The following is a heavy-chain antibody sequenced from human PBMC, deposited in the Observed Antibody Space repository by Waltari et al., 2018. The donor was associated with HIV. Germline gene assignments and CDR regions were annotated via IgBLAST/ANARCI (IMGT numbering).Heavy chain of an antibody. D-gene: IGHD1-1*01. CDR3: TRENEDTSDNAFDI. Sequence: QLQLQESGPGLVKPSETLSLTCTVSDGSISCRDYYWGWLRQPPGKGLEWIASIYYTGTTYYNPSLRSRVTMSVDTSKNQFSLKLGSLTAADTAVYYCTRENEDTSDNAFDIWGQGTTVTVSS. V-gene: IGHV4-39*07. CDR1: DGSISCRDYY. J-gene: IGHJ3*02. CDR2: IYYTGTT.